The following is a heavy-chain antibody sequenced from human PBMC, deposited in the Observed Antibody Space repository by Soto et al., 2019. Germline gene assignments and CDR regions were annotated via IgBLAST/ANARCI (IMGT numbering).Heavy chain of an antibody. CDR2: MNPNSGNT. J-gene: IGHJ6*03. V-gene: IGHV1-8*01. Sequence: ASVKVSCKASGYTFTSYYINWVRQATGQGLEWMGWMNPNSGNTGYAQKFQGRVTMTRNTSISTAYMELSSLRSEDTAVYYCARGLDIVVVPAAINYYYFLDFSGKGSTVIGSS. CDR3: ARGLDIVVVPAAINYYYFLDF. CDR1: GYTFTSYY. D-gene: IGHD2-2*03.